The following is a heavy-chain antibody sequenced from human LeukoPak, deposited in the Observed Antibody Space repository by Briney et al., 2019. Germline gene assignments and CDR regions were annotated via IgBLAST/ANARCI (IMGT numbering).Heavy chain of an antibody. CDR2: ISGSGGST. D-gene: IGHD2-15*01. Sequence: GGSLRLSCAASGFTFSSYAMSWVRQAPGKGLEWVSAISGSGGSTYYADSVKGRFTISRDNSKNTLYLQMNSLRAEDTAVYYCVKGPASGGSSNFDYWGQGTLVTVSS. CDR3: VKGPASGGSSNFDY. CDR1: GFTFSSYA. V-gene: IGHV3-23*01. J-gene: IGHJ4*02.